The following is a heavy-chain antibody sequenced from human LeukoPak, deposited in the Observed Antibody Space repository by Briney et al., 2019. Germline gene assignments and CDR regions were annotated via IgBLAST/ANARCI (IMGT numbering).Heavy chain of an antibody. CDR2: IKHDEIEK. V-gene: IGHV3-7*03. Sequence: GGSLRLSCAASGFTFSSYWMSWVRQAPGKGLESVANIKHDEIEKYHVDSVKGRFTISRDNAKNSLYLQMNSLRAEDTAVYYCARDTGALVTHFDYWGQGTLVTVSS. CDR3: ARDTGALVTHFDY. J-gene: IGHJ4*02. CDR1: GFTFSSYW. D-gene: IGHD5-18*01.